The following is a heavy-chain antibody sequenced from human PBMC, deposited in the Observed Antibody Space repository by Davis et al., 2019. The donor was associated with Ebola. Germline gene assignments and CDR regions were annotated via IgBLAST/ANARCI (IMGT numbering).Heavy chain of an antibody. J-gene: IGHJ4*02. V-gene: IGHV3-23*01. Sequence: GESLKISCAASGFTFSSYAMSWVRQAPGKGLEWVSAISGSGGSTYYADSVKGRFTISRDNSKNTLYLQMNSLRSEDTAVYYCARDLGRVVIGGDYWGQGTLVTVSS. CDR3: ARDLGRVVIGGDY. CDR1: GFTFSSYA. D-gene: IGHD3-3*01. CDR2: ISGSGGST.